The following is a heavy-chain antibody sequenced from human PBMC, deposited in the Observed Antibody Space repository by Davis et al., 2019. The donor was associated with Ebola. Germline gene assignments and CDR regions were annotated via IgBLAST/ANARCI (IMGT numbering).Heavy chain of an antibody. CDR3: ASAQGDPEWELTH. V-gene: IGHV1-18*01. CDR2: ISAYNGNT. CDR1: GGTFSSYA. J-gene: IGHJ4*02. D-gene: IGHD1-26*01. Sequence: ASVKVSCKASGGTFSSYAISWVRQAPGQGLEWMGWISAYNGNTNYAQKLQGRVTMTTDTSTSTAYMELSRLRSDDTAVYYCASAQGDPEWELTHWGQGTLVTVSS.